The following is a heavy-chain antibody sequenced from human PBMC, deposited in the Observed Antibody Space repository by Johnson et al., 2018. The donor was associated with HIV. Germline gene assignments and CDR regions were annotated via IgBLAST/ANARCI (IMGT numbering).Heavy chain of an antibody. CDR1: GFTFSDYY. V-gene: IGHV3-11*04. CDR3: ARDPHIPTVTTPSYAFDI. D-gene: IGHD4-17*01. CDR2: ITSIGSTI. Sequence: QVQLVESGGGVVQPGRSLRLSCAASGFTFSDYYMSWIRQAPGKGLEWVSYITSIGSTIYYADSVKGRFTISRDNAKNSLYLQMNSLRAEDTAVYYCARDPHIPTVTTPSYAFDIWGQGTMVTVSS. J-gene: IGHJ3*02.